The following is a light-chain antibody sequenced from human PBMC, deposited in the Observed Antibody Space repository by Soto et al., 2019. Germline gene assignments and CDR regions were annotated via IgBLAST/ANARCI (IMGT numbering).Light chain of an antibody. CDR1: QSVSSN. CDR3: QQYTNWRT. CDR2: DAS. J-gene: IGKJ1*01. V-gene: IGKV3-15*01. Sequence: EIVMTQSPSTLSVSPLERSTLSCRASQSVSSNLAWYQQRPGQAPRLLIYDASTRATGIPARFSGSGSGTEFTLTISSLQSEDFGVYYCQQYTNWRTFGQGTKVDIK.